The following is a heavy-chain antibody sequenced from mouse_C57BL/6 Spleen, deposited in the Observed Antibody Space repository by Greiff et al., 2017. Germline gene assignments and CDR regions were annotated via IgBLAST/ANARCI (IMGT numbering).Heavy chain of an antibody. CDR2: FHPYNDDT. CDR3: ARRIYDYQGYYAMDY. V-gene: IGHV1-47*01. Sequence: VHLVESGAELVKPGASVKMSCKASGYTFTTYPIEWMKQNHGKSLEWIGNFHPYNDDTKYNEKFKGKATLTVEKSSSTVYLELSRLTSDDSAVYYCARRIYDYQGYYAMDYWGQGTSVTVSS. CDR1: GYTFTTYP. D-gene: IGHD2-4*01. J-gene: IGHJ4*01.